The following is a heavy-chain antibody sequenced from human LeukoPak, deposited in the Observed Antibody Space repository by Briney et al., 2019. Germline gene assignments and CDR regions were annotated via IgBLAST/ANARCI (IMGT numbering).Heavy chain of an antibody. Sequence: ASVKVSCKASGYTFTAYYMHWVRQAPGQGLEWMGWINPDSGGTNYAQKLQGRVTMTTDTSTSTAYMELRSLRSDDTAVYYCARPRLVAPGWFDPWGQGTLVTVSS. D-gene: IGHD5-12*01. V-gene: IGHV1-2*02. CDR3: ARPRLVAPGWFDP. CDR1: GYTFTAYY. CDR2: INPDSGGT. J-gene: IGHJ5*02.